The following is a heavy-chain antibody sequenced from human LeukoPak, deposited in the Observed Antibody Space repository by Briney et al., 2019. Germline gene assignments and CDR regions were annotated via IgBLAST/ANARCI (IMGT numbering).Heavy chain of an antibody. V-gene: IGHV4-59*01. Sequence: SETLSLTCTVSGGSINGYYWSWIRQSPGKGLESLGYIYYTGSTNYNPSLKSRVTMSVDTSRNQFFLRLSSVTAADTAVYYCARLKKERFGELFSRLTSTPRYYFDYWGQGTLVTVSS. CDR2: IYYTGST. CDR3: ARLKKERFGELFSRLTSTPRYYFDY. CDR1: GGSINGYY. D-gene: IGHD3-10*01. J-gene: IGHJ4*02.